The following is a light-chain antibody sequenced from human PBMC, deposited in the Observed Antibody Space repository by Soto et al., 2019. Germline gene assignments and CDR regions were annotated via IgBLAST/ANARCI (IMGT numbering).Light chain of an antibody. Sequence: QCARTQPPSVSGAPGGRGSISCTGSSSDIGAGYDAHWYQQLPGTAPKLLIYVNNKRPSGVPDRFSGSRSGTSASLAITGLQAEDEADYYCQSYDSSLSGSIFGTGTKVTVL. CDR2: VNN. CDR1: SSDIGAGYD. CDR3: QSYDSSLSGSI. J-gene: IGLJ1*01. V-gene: IGLV1-40*01.